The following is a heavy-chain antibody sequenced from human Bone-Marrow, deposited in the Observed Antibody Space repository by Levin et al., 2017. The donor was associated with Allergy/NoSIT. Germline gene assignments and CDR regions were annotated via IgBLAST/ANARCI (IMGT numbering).Heavy chain of an antibody. V-gene: IGHV6-1*01. Sequence: SETLSLTCAISGDSVSSNSGTWNWIRQSPSGGLEWLGRTYYRSKWYNDYAVSVKSRIIINPDTSKNQFSLQLNSVTPEDTAVYYCTKGYNGRVPFDYWGQGIPVTVSS. CDR1: GDSVSSNSGT. J-gene: IGHJ4*02. D-gene: IGHD5-24*01. CDR3: TKGYNGRVPFDY. CDR2: TYYRSKWYN.